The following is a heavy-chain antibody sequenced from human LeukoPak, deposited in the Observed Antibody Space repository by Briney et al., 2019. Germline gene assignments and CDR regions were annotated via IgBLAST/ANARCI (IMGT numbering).Heavy chain of an antibody. CDR2: IIPIFGTA. V-gene: IGHV1-69*05. J-gene: IGHJ6*03. Sequence: SVKVSCKASGGTFSSYAISWVRQAPGQGLEWMGGIIPIFGTANYAQKFQGRVTITTDESTSTAYMELGSLRSEDTAVYYCARTSTTVTTYYYYYMDVWGKGTTVTVSS. D-gene: IGHD4-11*01. CDR1: GGTFSSYA. CDR3: ARTSTTVTTYYYYYMDV.